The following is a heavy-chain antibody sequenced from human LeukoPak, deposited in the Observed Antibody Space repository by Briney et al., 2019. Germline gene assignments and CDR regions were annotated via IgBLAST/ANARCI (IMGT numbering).Heavy chain of an antibody. CDR3: ARVSLGENFFDF. CDR1: GYTFTGYY. J-gene: IGHJ4*02. Sequence: VASVKVSCKASGYTFTGYYMHWVRQAPGQGLEWMGRINPNSGGTNYAQKFQGRVTMTRDTSISTAYMELSRLRSDDTAVYYCARVSLGENFFDFWGQGTLVTVSS. V-gene: IGHV1-2*06. D-gene: IGHD3-10*01. CDR2: INPNSGGT.